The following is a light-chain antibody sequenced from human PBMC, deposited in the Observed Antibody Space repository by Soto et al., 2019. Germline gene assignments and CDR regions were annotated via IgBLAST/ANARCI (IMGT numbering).Light chain of an antibody. J-gene: IGKJ1*01. V-gene: IGKV1-5*03. CDR1: DSMSRW. CDR2: QAS. CDR3: QLYSVYSSWT. Sequence: DIEMTRSPSTLSPSVGDRVTITSRASDSMSRWQAWYQQKPGTGPKLLIYQASSLERGAPSTFSGSGSGTEFALTISSLQTEDFATYYCQLYSVYSSWTFGQGTKVDIK.